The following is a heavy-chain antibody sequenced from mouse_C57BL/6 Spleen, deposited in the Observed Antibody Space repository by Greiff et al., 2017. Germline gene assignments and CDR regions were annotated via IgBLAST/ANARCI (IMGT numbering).Heavy chain of an antibody. CDR1: GFTFSSYA. J-gene: IGHJ2*01. CDR3: AIDAYDYDDGDYFDY. D-gene: IGHD2-4*01. CDR2: IRDGGSYT. V-gene: IGHV5-4*01. Sequence: EVQRVESGGGLVTPGGSLKLSCAASGFTFSSYAMSWVRQNPEKRLEWVATIRDGGSYTYYPANVKGRFTISIVNAKNNLYRQMSHLKSEDTAMYSCAIDAYDYDDGDYFDYWGQGTTLTVSS.